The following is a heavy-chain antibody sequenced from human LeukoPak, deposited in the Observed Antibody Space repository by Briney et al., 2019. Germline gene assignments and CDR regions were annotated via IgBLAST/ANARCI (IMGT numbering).Heavy chain of an antibody. CDR1: GYTFTSYG. J-gene: IGHJ4*02. V-gene: IGHV1-69*04. CDR3: ARDLPPYYFDY. Sequence: GASVTVSCTASGYTFTSYGISWVRQAPGQGLEWMGRIIPILGIANYAQKFQGRVTITADKSTSTAYMDLSSLRSEDTAVYYCARDLPPYYFDYWGQGTLVTVSS. CDR2: IIPILGIA.